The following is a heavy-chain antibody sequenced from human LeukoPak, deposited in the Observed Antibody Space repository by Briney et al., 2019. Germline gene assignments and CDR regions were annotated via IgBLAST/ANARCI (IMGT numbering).Heavy chain of an antibody. D-gene: IGHD1-7*01. Sequence: PGGSLRLSCAASGFTFSSYGMNWVRQAPGKGLEWVSYIYSSSSTIYYADSVRGRFTISRDNAKNSLYLQMNSLRAEDTAVYYCARERTANWNYDHWGQGTLVTVSS. CDR3: ARERTANWNYDH. J-gene: IGHJ5*02. CDR2: IYSSSSTI. CDR1: GFTFSSYG. V-gene: IGHV3-48*01.